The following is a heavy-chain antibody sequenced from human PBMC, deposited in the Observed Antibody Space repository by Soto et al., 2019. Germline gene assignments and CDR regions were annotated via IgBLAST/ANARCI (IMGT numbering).Heavy chain of an antibody. CDR1: GYTFTGYY. Sequence: ASVKVSCKASGYTFTGYYMHWVRRAPGQGLEWMGWINAYNGNTNYAQNFQGRLTMTTETSTSTAYLEVRSLTSDDTAVYYCARSSSPAGTFDIWGQGTMVTVS. V-gene: IGHV1-18*04. CDR3: ARSSSPAGTFDI. J-gene: IGHJ3*02. D-gene: IGHD2-2*01. CDR2: INAYNGNT.